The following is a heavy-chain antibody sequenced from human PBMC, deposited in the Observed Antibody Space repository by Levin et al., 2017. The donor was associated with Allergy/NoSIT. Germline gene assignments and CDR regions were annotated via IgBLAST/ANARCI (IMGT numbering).Heavy chain of an antibody. Sequence: SQTLSLTCTVSGGSISSSSYYWGWIRQPPGKGLEWIGSIYYSGSTYYNPSLKSRVTISVDTSKNQFSLKLSSVTAADTAVYYCARQKISPFIAVAGTGNWFDPWGQGTLVTVSS. V-gene: IGHV4-39*01. D-gene: IGHD6-19*01. J-gene: IGHJ5*02. CDR3: ARQKISPFIAVAGTGNWFDP. CDR2: IYYSGST. CDR1: GGSISSSSYY.